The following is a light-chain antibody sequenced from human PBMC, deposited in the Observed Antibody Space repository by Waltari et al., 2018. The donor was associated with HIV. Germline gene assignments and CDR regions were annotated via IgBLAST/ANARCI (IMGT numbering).Light chain of an antibody. CDR1: SPNIRTNS. V-gene: IGLV1-47*01. Sequence: SVLTQPPSASATPGPSVTISSSGTSPNIRTNSVDWYQQFPGTAPKLQIYRNNKRPSGVPDRFSGSMSGTSASLAISGLRSDDEADYYCAAWDDTLTVVVGGGTKRTVL. CDR2: RNN. J-gene: IGLJ2*01. CDR3: AAWDDTLTVV.